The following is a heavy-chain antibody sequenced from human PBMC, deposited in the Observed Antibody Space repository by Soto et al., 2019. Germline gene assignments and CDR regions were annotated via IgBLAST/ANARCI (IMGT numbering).Heavy chain of an antibody. J-gene: IGHJ4*02. CDR3: AIGYGSNFDY. Sequence: QVQLQQWGAGLLKASETLSLTCAVYGGSFNGYYWNWIRQPPGKGLEWIGEINHSGSTNYNPSLKSRVTITVDTSKNQFSLKLSSVTAADTAVSYCAIGYGSNFDYWGQGTLVTVSS. V-gene: IGHV4-34*01. CDR1: GGSFNGYY. D-gene: IGHD6-13*01. CDR2: INHSGST.